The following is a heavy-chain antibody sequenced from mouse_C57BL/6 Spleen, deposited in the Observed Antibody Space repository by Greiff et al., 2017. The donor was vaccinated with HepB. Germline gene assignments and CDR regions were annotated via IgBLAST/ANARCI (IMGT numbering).Heavy chain of an antibody. CDR1: GYTFTSYW. CDR3: ARRDYDYDGGFAY. V-gene: IGHV1-72*01. D-gene: IGHD2-4*01. Sequence: VQLQQPGAELVKPGASVKLSCKASGYTFTSYWMHWVKQRPGRGLEWIVRIDPNSGGTKYNEKFKRKATLTVDKPSSTAYMQLSSLTSEDSAVYYCARRDYDYDGGFAYWGQGTLVTVSA. CDR2: IDPNSGGT. J-gene: IGHJ3*01.